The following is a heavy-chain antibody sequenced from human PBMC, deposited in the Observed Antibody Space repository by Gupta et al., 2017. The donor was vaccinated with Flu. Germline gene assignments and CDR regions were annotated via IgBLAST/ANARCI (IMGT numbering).Heavy chain of an antibody. CDR2: LSDNDGTT. Sequence: EMQLLESGGGLVQRGEYLRIYCEASGFTLTTFALRWVRRAPGRGLEWVSSLSDNDGTTYADAVKGRFTISRDTAKNTLFLDMDSLRAEDTAIYYCARDYKWPYYVDVWGKGTTVTVSS. CDR1: GFTLTTFA. V-gene: IGHV3-23*01. D-gene: IGHD3-16*01. J-gene: IGHJ6*04. CDR3: ARDYKWPYYVDV.